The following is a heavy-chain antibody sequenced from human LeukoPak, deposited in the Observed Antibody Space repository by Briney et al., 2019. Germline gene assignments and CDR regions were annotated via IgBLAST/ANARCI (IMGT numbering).Heavy chain of an antibody. CDR2: ISFDGSSD. V-gene: IGHV3-30*04. CDR1: GFAFSTNA. D-gene: IGHD6-6*01. CDR3: AREGAYRTSSPAGY. Sequence: GGSLRLSCAASGFAFSTNAMHWVRQAPGKGLEWMAVISFDGSSDTYADPVEGRFTISRDNSKNTLYLQMNSLTNDDTAVYYCAREGAYRTSSPAGYWGQGTLVTVSS. J-gene: IGHJ4*02.